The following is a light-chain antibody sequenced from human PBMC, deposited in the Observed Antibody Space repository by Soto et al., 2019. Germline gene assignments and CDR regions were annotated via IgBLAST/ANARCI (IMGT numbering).Light chain of an antibody. CDR2: GAS. V-gene: IGKV3-15*01. J-gene: IGKJ2*01. CDR1: QSVSSN. CDR3: QQYNNWRVT. Sequence: EIEMTQSPATLSVSPGERATLSCRASQSVSSNLAWYQQKPGQAPRLLIYGASTRATGIPARFSGSGSGTEFTLTISSLQSEDFAVYYCQQYNNWRVTFGQGTKLEIK.